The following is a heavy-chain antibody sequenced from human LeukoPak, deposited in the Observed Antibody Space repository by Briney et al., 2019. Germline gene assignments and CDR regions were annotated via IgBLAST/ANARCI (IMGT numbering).Heavy chain of an antibody. CDR2: ISGSGGST. V-gene: IGHV3-23*01. Sequence: GGSLRLFCAASGFPFSSYAMSWVRQAPGEGLEWVSVISGSGGSTYYADSVKGRFTISRDNSKDTLYLQMNSLRAEDTAVYFCAKDRTSWYYPFDSGGQGTLVTVSS. CDR3: AKDRTSWYYPFDS. D-gene: IGHD6-13*01. CDR1: GFPFSSYA. J-gene: IGHJ4*02.